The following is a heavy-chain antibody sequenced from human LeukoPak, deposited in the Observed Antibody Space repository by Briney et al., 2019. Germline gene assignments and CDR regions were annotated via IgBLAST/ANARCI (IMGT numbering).Heavy chain of an antibody. D-gene: IGHD2-15*01. Sequence: GGSLRLSCAASGFTFDDYGMTWVRQTPGKGLESVSTINWNGGSTAYADSVKGRFTISRDNAKNSLYLQMNSLRAEDAAVYYCAKEDCSGGRCYSLHYWGQGTLVTVSS. CDR1: GFTFDDYG. J-gene: IGHJ4*02. CDR3: AKEDCSGGRCYSLHY. V-gene: IGHV3-20*04. CDR2: INWNGGST.